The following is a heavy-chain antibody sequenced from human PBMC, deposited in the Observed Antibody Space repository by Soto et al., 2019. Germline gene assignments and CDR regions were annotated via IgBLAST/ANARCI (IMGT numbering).Heavy chain of an antibody. Sequence: ASVKVSCKASGYTFANYAIHWVRQAPGQRLEWMGWINAGNGNPKYSQKFQDRVTISRDTSATTAYMEMSSLRSEDTAAYYCAIGSYYYESSGYYPDYWGQGTLVTVSS. V-gene: IGHV1-3*01. J-gene: IGHJ4*02. D-gene: IGHD3-22*01. CDR3: AIGSYYYESSGYYPDY. CDR2: INAGNGNP. CDR1: GYTFANYA.